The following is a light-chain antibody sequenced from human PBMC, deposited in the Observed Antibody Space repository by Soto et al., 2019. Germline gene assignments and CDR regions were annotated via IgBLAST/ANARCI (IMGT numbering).Light chain of an antibody. J-gene: IGKJ3*01. V-gene: IGKV3-11*01. Sequence: EIVLTQSPGTLSWFPGERATLSCRASQSVSDFLAWYQQKPGQAPRLLIYDAAKRAPGIPARFSGSGSGTDFTLTISSLEPEDSAVYYCQQRSNWPIFTFGPGTKV. CDR2: DAA. CDR3: QQRSNWPIFT. CDR1: QSVSDF.